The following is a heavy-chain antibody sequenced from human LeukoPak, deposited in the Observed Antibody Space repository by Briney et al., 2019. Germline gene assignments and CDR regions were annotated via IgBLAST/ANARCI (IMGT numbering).Heavy chain of an antibody. CDR2: IIPIFGTA. CDR3: ACKHTIFGMVTDHDAFDT. Sequence: SVKLSCKASGGTFSSYAISWMRQAPGQGLEWMGGIIPIFGTANYAQTFQGRVTITTDESTSTAYMELSSLRSQDTAVYYCACKHTIFGMVTDHDAFDTSGQRTMGTVSS. J-gene: IGHJ3*02. CDR1: GGTFSSYA. D-gene: IGHD3-3*01. V-gene: IGHV1-69*05.